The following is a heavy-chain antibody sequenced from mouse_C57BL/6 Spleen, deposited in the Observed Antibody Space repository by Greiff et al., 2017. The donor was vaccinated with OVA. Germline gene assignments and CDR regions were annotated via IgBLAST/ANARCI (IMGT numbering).Heavy chain of an antibody. Sequence: VQLQQSGPELVKPGASVKISCKASGYTFTDYYMNWVKQSHGKSLEWIGDINPNNGGTSYNQKFKGKATLTVDKSSSTAYMELRSLTSEDSAVYYCARMGPTGDYWGQGTTLTVSS. D-gene: IGHD1-1*01. V-gene: IGHV1-26*01. CDR3: ARMGPTGDY. CDR2: INPNNGGT. CDR1: GYTFTDYY. J-gene: IGHJ2*01.